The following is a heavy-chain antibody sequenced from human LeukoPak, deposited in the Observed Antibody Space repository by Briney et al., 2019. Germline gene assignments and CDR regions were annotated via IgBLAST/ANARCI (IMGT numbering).Heavy chain of an antibody. CDR3: ARSLSPIASYYYYMDV. J-gene: IGHJ6*03. Sequence: GASVKVSCKASGYTFTSYAISWVRQAPGQGLEWMGGIIPIFGTANYAQKFQGRVTITTDESTSTAYMELSSLRSEDTAVYYCARSLSPIASYYYYMDVWGKGTTVTVSS. CDR1: GYTFTSYA. CDR2: IIPIFGTA. D-gene: IGHD3-16*01. V-gene: IGHV1-69*05.